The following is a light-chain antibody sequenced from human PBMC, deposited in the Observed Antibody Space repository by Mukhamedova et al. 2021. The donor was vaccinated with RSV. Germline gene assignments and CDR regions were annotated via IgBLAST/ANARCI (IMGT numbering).Light chain of an antibody. Sequence: WYQRRVHGKAPKLLIYAASSLQSGVPLRFSGSGSGTEFTLTISSLQPEDLATYYCQQTNTFPLTFGGGTKVEIK. J-gene: IGKJ4*01. CDR3: QQTNTFPLT. CDR2: AAS. V-gene: IGKV1D-12*01.